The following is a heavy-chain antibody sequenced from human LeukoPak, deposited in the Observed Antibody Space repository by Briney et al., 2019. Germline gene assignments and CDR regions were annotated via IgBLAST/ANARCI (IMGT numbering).Heavy chain of an antibody. J-gene: IGHJ5*02. CDR3: ARVLRAYCSSTSCSPGWFDP. V-gene: IGHV4-34*01. CDR1: GGSFSGYY. D-gene: IGHD2-2*01. Sequence: SSETLSLTCAVFGGSFSGYYWSWIRQPPGKGLEWIGEINHSGSSNYNPSPKSRVTISVDRSKNQFSLKLSSVTAADTAVYYCARVLRAYCSSTSCSPGWFDPWGQGTLVTVSS. CDR2: INHSGSS.